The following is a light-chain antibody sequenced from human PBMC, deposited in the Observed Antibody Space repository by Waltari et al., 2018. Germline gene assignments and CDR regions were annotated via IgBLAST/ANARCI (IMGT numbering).Light chain of an antibody. V-gene: IGLV10-54*02. J-gene: IGLJ3*02. Sequence: LHQHQGRPPKLLSNMTSKRPSSISDRFSASRSGNTASLTITGLQPEDEADYYCSSSDSGLSAVVFGEGTKLTVL. CDR2: MTS. CDR3: SSSDSGLSAVV.